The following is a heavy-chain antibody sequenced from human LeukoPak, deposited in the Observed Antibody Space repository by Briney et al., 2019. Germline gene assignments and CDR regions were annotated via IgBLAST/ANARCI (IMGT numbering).Heavy chain of an antibody. D-gene: IGHD2-15*01. CDR3: ARDKAVYCSGGSCYGTTDY. CDR1: GYTFTGYY. V-gene: IGHV1-2*06. Sequence: AVKVSCKASGYTFTGYYMHWVRQAPGQGLEWMGRINPNSGGTNYAQKFQGRVTMTRDTSISTAYTELSRLRSDDTAVYYCARDKAVYCSGGSCYGTTDYWGQGTLVTVSS. J-gene: IGHJ4*02. CDR2: INPNSGGT.